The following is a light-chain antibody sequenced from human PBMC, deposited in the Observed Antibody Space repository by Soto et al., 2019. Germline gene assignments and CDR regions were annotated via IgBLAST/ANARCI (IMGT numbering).Light chain of an antibody. J-gene: IGKJ2*01. V-gene: IGKV1-39*01. CDR1: QSITNY. CDR3: QQSDSYPYT. CDR2: AAS. Sequence: DIQMTQSPSSLSLSVGDRVTITCRASQSITNYLNWYQQKPGKAPKLLVYAASSSQSGVPSRFSANGSGTDFTLTISSLQPEDFASYYCQQSDSYPYTFGQGTKLEIK.